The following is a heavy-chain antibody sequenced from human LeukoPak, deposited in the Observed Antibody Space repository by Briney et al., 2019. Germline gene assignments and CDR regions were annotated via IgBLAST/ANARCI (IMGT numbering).Heavy chain of an antibody. CDR3: AKDAVDTAMAPYYYYYYYMDV. J-gene: IGHJ6*03. V-gene: IGHV3-30*18. D-gene: IGHD5-18*01. Sequence: GGSLRLSCAASGFTFSSYGMHWVRQAPGKGLEWVAVISYDGSNKYYADSVRGRFTISRENSKNTLYLQMNSMRAEDTAVYYCAKDAVDTAMAPYYYYYYYMDVWGKGTTVTISS. CDR1: GFTFSSYG. CDR2: ISYDGSNK.